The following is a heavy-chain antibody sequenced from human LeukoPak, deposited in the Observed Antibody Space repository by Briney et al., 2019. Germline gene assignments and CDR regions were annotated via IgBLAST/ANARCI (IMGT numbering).Heavy chain of an antibody. V-gene: IGHV4-59*08. CDR3: ARCTYWVTLHGEKRVDAFDI. CDR1: DGSISSYY. J-gene: IGHJ3*02. CDR2: IYDSGST. D-gene: IGHD2-21*02. Sequence: KPSETLSLTCTVSDGSISSYYWSWIRQPPGKGLEWIGHIYDSGSTNYNPSLKSRVTISVDTSKNQFSLKLSSVTAADTAVYYCARCTYWVTLHGEKRVDAFDIWGQGTMVTVSS.